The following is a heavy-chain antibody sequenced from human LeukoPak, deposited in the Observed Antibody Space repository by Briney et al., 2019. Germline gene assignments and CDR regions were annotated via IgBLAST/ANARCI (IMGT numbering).Heavy chain of an antibody. V-gene: IGHV3-23*01. D-gene: IGHD4-17*01. Sequence: PGGSLRLSCAASGFTFSSYSMSWVRQAPGKGLEWVSAISGSGGSTYYADSVKGRFTISRDNSKNTLYLQMDSLRAEDTAVYYCAKGNDGATFEYFQHWGQGTLVTVSS. CDR2: ISGSGGST. CDR3: AKGNDGATFEYFQH. J-gene: IGHJ1*01. CDR1: GFTFSSYS.